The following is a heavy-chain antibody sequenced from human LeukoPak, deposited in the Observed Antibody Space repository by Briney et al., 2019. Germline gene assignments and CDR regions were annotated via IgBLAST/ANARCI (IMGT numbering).Heavy chain of an antibody. J-gene: IGHJ5*02. D-gene: IGHD4-17*01. Sequence: PSETLSLTCAVYGGSFSGYYWSWIRQPPGKGLEWIGEINHSGSTNYNPSLKSRVTISVDTSKNQFSLKLSSVTAADTAVYYCARVDYGDYISPWFDPWGQGTLVTVSS. CDR1: GGSFSGYY. CDR3: ARVDYGDYISPWFDP. V-gene: IGHV4-34*01. CDR2: INHSGST.